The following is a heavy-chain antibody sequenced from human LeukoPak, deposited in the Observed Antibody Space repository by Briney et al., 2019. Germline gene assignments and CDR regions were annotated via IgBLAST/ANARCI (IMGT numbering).Heavy chain of an antibody. CDR1: GGSISSGGYY. D-gene: IGHD4-17*01. CDR3: ARTTDLTFDY. J-gene: IGHJ4*02. Sequence: SETLSLTCTVSGGSISSGGYYWSWIRQHPGKGLEWIGYIYYSGSTYYNPSLKSRVTISVDTSKNQFSLQLSSVTAADTAVYYCARTTDLTFDYWGQGTLVTVSS. V-gene: IGHV4-31*03. CDR2: IYYSGST.